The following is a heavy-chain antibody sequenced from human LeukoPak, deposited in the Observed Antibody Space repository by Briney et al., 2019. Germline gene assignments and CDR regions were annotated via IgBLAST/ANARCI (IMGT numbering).Heavy chain of an antibody. CDR2: IYYSGST. CDR3: ARGLGVWNYQGRRPRAFDI. J-gene: IGHJ3*02. V-gene: IGHV4-39*01. Sequence: SETLSLTCTVSGGSISSSSYYWGWLRQPPGKGLEWIGSIYYSGSTYYNPSLKSRVTISVDTSKNQFSLKLSSVTAADTAVYYCARGLGVWNYQGRRPRAFDIWGQGTMVTVSS. D-gene: IGHD1-7*01. CDR1: GGSISSSSYY.